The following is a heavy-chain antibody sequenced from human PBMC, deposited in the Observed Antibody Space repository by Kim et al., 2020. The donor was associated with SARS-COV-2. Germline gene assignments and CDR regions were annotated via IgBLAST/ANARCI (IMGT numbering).Heavy chain of an antibody. CDR1: GFSFSGSA. CDR3: TRPAGTGVARFDN. J-gene: IGHJ4*02. V-gene: IGHV3-73*01. CDR2: IRTAPKDFAT. D-gene: IGHD2-15*01. Sequence: GGSLRLSCVASGFSFSGSAIHWVRQASGKGLEWVGRIRTAPKDFATAYAESVTGRFTISRDDSENTAYLQMNSLRPEDTAVYYCTRPAGTGVARFDNWGQGTLVTVSS.